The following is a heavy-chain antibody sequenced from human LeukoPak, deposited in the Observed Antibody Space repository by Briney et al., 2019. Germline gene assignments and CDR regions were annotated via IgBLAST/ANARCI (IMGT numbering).Heavy chain of an antibody. CDR3: AKGRSGIVATIFDY. V-gene: IGHV3-30*18. CDR1: GFTFSSYG. Sequence: GGSLRLSCAASGFTFSSYGMHWVRHAAGKGREWVGVISYDGSNKYYADSVKGRFTISRDNSKNTLYLQMNSLRAEDTAVYYCAKGRSGIVATIFDYWGQGTLVTVSS. J-gene: IGHJ4*02. D-gene: IGHD5-12*01. CDR2: ISYDGSNK.